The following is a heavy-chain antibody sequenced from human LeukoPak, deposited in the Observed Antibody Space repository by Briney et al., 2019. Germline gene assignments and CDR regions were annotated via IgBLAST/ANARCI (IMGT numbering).Heavy chain of an antibody. CDR2: IIPIFGTA. V-gene: IGHV1-69*06. Sequence: SVKVSCKASGGTFSSYAISWVRQAPGQGLEWMGGIIPIFGTANYAQKFQGRVTITADKSTSTAYMELSSLRSEDTAVYYCARSYDGAAPFDPWGQGTLVTVSS. CDR3: ARSYDGAAPFDP. CDR1: GGTFSSYA. D-gene: IGHD3-16*01. J-gene: IGHJ5*02.